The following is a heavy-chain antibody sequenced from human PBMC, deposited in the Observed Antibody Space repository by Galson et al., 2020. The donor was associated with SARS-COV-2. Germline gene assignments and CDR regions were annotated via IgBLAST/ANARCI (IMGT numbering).Heavy chain of an antibody. D-gene: IGHD6-19*01. CDR3: ARDGQTSSGWAFDY. Sequence: GGSLRLSCAASGFTFSSHAMHWVRQAPGKGLEWVAQIFFDGSDKYYGDSVKGRFTISRDSSKNTVYLQMNNLRADETAVYYCARDGQTSSGWAFDYWGQGTLVTVSS. V-gene: IGHV3-33*01. J-gene: IGHJ4*02. CDR1: GFTFSSHA. CDR2: IFFDGSDK.